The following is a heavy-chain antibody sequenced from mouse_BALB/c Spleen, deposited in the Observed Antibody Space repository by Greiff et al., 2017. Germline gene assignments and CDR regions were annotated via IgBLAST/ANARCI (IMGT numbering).Heavy chain of an antibody. CDR2: ISSGGST. J-gene: IGHJ4*01. CDR3: ARGAITTYYAMDY. Sequence: DVMLVESGGGLVKPGGSLKLSCAASGFTFSSYAMSWVRQTPEKRLEWVASISSGGSTYYPDSVKGRFTISRDNARNILYLQMSSLRSEDTAMYYCARGAITTYYAMDYWGQGTSVTVSS. CDR1: GFTFSSYA. D-gene: IGHD2-4*01. V-gene: IGHV5-6-5*01.